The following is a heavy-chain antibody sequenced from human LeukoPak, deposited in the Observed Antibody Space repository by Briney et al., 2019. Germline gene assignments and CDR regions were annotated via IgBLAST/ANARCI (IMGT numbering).Heavy chain of an antibody. D-gene: IGHD3-22*01. CDR3: ARAYDSSGYYYENWFDP. CDR1: GGSISSSSYY. Sequence: PSETLALTCTVSGGSISSSSYYWSWIRHLPGKGLEWIGSIYYSGSTYYNPSLKSRVTISVDTSKNQFSLKLSSVTAADTAVYYCARAYDSSGYYYENWFDPWAQGTLVTVSS. V-gene: IGHV4-39*01. CDR2: IYYSGST. J-gene: IGHJ5*02.